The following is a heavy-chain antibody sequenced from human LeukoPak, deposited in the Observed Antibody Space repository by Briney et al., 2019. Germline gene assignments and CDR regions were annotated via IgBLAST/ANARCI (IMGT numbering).Heavy chain of an antibody. CDR3: TRRAWGSGWGAFDI. CDR2: IRSKANNYAT. CDR1: GLAFSDSY. D-gene: IGHD6-19*01. V-gene: IGHV3-73*01. J-gene: IGHJ3*02. Sequence: GGSLRLSCAASGLAFSDSYMYWVRQAPGKGLQWVGRIRSKANNYATAYAVSVKGRFTISRDDSKNTAHLQMNRLKTEDTAVYYCTRRAWGSGWGAFDIWGQGTMVTVPS.